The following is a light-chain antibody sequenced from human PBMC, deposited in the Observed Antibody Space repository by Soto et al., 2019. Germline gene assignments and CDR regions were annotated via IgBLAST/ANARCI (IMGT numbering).Light chain of an antibody. J-gene: IGKJ2*01. V-gene: IGKV1-9*01. CDR2: AAS. CDR1: QAISSS. Sequence: DIQLTQSPSFLSASVGDRVTITCRASQAISSSLAWYQHNPGKAPKLLIYAASTLQNGVPSSFSGSGSGTEFPLTISSLQREDCETYYCQHLNDYRYTFGQGTKVDIK. CDR3: QHLNDYRYT.